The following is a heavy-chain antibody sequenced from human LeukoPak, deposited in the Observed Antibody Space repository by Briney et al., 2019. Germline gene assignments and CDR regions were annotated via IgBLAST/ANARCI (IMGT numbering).Heavy chain of an antibody. J-gene: IGHJ6*02. CDR1: GFTFSSYW. D-gene: IGHD5-12*01. V-gene: IGHV3-7*03. Sequence: GGSLRLSCAASGFTFSSYWMSWVRQAPGKGLEWVANTKQDGSEKYYVDSVKGRFTISRDNAKNSLYLQMNSLRAEDTAVYYCASSVGTYSLVATISLIPYYYYGMDVWGQGTLVTVSS. CDR3: ASSVGTYSLVATISLIPYYYYGMDV. CDR2: TKQDGSEK.